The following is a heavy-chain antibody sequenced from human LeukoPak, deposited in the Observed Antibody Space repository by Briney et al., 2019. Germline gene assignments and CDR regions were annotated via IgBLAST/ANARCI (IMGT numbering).Heavy chain of an antibody. CDR1: GYTFTTYD. J-gene: IGHJ4*02. Sequence: ASVKVSCKASGYTFTTYDINWVRQATGQGLEWMGWMNPNSGNTGYAQKFQGRVTMTEDTSTDTAYMELSSLRSEDTAVYYCATGEICGGYGGDYFDYWGQGTLVTVSS. D-gene: IGHD2-21*01. CDR2: MNPNSGNT. CDR3: ATGEICGGYGGDYFDY. V-gene: IGHV1-8*01.